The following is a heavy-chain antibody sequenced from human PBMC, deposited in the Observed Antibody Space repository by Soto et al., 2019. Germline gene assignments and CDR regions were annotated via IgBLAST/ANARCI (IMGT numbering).Heavy chain of an antibody. J-gene: IGHJ4*02. CDR2: INAGNGNT. CDR3: ARSIVVVTALDY. D-gene: IGHD2-21*02. V-gene: IGHV1-3*01. CDR1: VYTFNSYA. Sequence: ASVKVSCKDSVYTFNSYAIQWVRQAPGQRLEWMGWINAGNGNTKYSQKLQGRVTITRDTSASTAYMELSSLRSEDTAVYYCARSIVVVTALDYWGQGTLVTVSS.